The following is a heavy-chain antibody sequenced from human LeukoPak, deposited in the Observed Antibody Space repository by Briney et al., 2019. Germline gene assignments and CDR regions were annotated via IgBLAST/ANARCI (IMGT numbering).Heavy chain of an antibody. CDR2: ICYSGST. Sequence: SQTLSLTCTVSGGSISSGGYYWSWIRQHPGKGLEWIGYICYSGSTYYNPSLKSRVTISVDTSKNQFSLKLSSVTAADTAVFYCATARGYSYGPKYYFDYWGQGTLVTVSS. CDR3: ATARGYSYGPKYYFDY. CDR1: GGSISSGGYY. V-gene: IGHV4-31*03. D-gene: IGHD5-18*01. J-gene: IGHJ4*02.